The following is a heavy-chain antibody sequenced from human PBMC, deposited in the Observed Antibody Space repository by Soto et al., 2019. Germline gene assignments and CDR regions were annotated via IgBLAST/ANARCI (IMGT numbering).Heavy chain of an antibody. V-gene: IGHV1-69*01. J-gene: IGHJ4*02. CDR1: GGTFSSYA. CDR2: IIPIFGTA. D-gene: IGHD5-12*01. Sequence: QVQLVQSGAEVKKPGSSVKVSCKASGGTFSSYAISWVRQAPGQGLAWMGGIIPIFGTANYAHKFQGRVTITADESTSTAYMELSSMRSEDTAVYYCARGEVVYRVATIDLDDWGQGTLVTVSS. CDR3: ARGEVVYRVATIDLDD.